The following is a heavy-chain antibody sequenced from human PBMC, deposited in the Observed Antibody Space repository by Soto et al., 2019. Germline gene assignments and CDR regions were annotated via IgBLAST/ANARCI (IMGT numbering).Heavy chain of an antibody. Sequence: SETLSLTCAVYGGSFSGYYWSWIRQPPGKGLEWIGEINHSGSTNYNPSLKSRVTISVDTSKNQFSLKLSSVTAADTAVYYCARGRVPAAMPDSYDYYMDVWGKGATVTVSS. CDR1: GGSFSGYY. J-gene: IGHJ6*03. D-gene: IGHD2-2*01. CDR3: ARGRVPAAMPDSYDYYMDV. CDR2: INHSGST. V-gene: IGHV4-34*01.